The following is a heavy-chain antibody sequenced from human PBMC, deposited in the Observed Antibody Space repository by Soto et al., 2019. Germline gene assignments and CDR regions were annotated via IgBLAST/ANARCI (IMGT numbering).Heavy chain of an antibody. CDR2: IYPYGSDN. D-gene: IGHD1-26*01. Sequence: PGESLNISCKASGYSFANYWIGLVRPLPGEGAGLMGIIYPYGSDNRYSPPYQGQVHISADTSIPTAYLQWSSLNASDAAVYYCARVPRGRDPIWFDPWGQGTLVTVSS. CDR1: GYSFANYW. V-gene: IGHV5-51*01. J-gene: IGHJ5*02. CDR3: ARVPRGRDPIWFDP.